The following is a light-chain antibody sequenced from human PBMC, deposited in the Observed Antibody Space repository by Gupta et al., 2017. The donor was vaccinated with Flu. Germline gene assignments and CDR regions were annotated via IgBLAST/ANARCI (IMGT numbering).Light chain of an antibody. CDR1: SGDVGGYNY. CDR3: SSYTSINTLV. CDR2: EVS. V-gene: IGLV2-14*01. Sequence: QSALTQPASVSGSPGQSITISCTGTSGDVGGYNYVSWYQQHPGKAPKLMIYEVSNRPSGVSNRFSGSKSGNTASLTISGLQAEDEAAYYCSSYTSINTLVFGGGTKLTVL. J-gene: IGLJ3*02.